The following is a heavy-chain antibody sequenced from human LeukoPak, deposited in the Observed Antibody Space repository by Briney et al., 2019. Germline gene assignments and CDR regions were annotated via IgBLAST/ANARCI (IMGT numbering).Heavy chain of an antibody. Sequence: GASVKVSCKASGGTFSSFAISWVRQAPGQGLEWMGGIIPIFGTANYAQKFQGRVTMTRNTSISTAYMELSSLRSEDTAVYYCARGPGLWFGELIPDYWGQGTLVTVSS. CDR3: ARGPGLWFGELIPDY. CDR2: IIPIFGTA. D-gene: IGHD3-10*01. V-gene: IGHV1-69*05. J-gene: IGHJ4*02. CDR1: GGTFSSFA.